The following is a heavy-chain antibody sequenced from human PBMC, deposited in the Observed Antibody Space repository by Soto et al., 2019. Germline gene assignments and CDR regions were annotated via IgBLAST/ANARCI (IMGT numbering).Heavy chain of an antibody. J-gene: IGHJ6*03. V-gene: IGHV4-59*08. Sequence: SETLSLTCTVSGGSISSYYWSWIRQPPGKGLEWIGYIYYSGSTNYNPSLKNRVTISVNTSKNQFSLRLSAVTAADTAVYSCARFVIGSGRGTITQTYMDVWGKGTTVTVSS. CDR2: IYYSGST. CDR1: GGSISSYY. D-gene: IGHD3-10*01. CDR3: ARFVIGSGRGTITQTYMDV.